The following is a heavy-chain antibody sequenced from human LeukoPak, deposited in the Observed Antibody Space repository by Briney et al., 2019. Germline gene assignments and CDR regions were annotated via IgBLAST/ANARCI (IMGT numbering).Heavy chain of an antibody. D-gene: IGHD2-21*01. J-gene: IGHJ4*02. CDR2: LYYSGSA. CDR1: GGSISSSSYY. V-gene: IGHV4-39*07. CDR3: ARDRPRKHQFDF. Sequence: SETLSLTCTVSGGSISSSSYYWGWIRQPPGKGLEWIGSLYYSGSAYYNSSLKSRVTISVDTSKNQFSLKLRSVTAADTAVYYCARDRPRKHQFDFWGQGTLVTVSS.